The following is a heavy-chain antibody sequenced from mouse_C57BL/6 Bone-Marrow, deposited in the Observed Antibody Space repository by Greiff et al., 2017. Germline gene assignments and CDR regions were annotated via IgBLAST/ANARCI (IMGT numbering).Heavy chain of an antibody. V-gene: IGHV1-82*01. CDR1: GYAFSRSW. CDR3: ASLLRYYFDY. D-gene: IGHD1-2*01. Sequence: VQLQESGPELVKPGASVKISCKASGYAFSRSWMNWVKQRPGKGLEWIGRIYPGDGDTNYNGKFKGKATLPADQSSSTAYMQLISLTSEDSAVYVCASLLRYYFDYWGQGTTLTVSS. J-gene: IGHJ2*01. CDR2: IYPGDGDT.